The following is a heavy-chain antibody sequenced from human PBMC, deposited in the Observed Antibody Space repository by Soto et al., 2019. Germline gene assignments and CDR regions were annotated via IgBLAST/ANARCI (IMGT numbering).Heavy chain of an antibody. CDR2: INPNSGGT. D-gene: IGHD2-15*01. Sequence: ASVKVSCKASGYTFTGYYMHWVRQAPGQGLEWMGWINPNSGGTNYAQKFQGWVTMTRDTSISTAYMELSRLRSDDTAVYYCAREGVAPYYYYGMKVWGKGAAVTVSS. CDR3: AREGVAPYYYYGMKV. V-gene: IGHV1-2*04. CDR1: GYTFTGYY. J-gene: IGHJ6*04.